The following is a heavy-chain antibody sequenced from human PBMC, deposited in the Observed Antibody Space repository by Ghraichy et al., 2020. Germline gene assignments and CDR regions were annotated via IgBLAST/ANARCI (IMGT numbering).Heavy chain of an antibody. Sequence: GGSLRLSCAASGFTFSSYWMSWVRQAPGKGLEWVANIKQDGSEKYYVDSVKGRFTISRDNAKNSLYLQMNSLRAEDTAVYYCARGGREVLLWFGELSFGEDFDYWGQGTLVTVSS. V-gene: IGHV3-7*01. CDR3: ARGGREVLLWFGELSFGEDFDY. CDR2: IKQDGSEK. D-gene: IGHD3-10*01. J-gene: IGHJ4*02. CDR1: GFTFSSYW.